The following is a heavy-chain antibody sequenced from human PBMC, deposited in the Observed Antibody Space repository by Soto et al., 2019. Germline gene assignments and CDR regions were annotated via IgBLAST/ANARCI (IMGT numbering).Heavy chain of an antibody. Sequence: PGESLKISCKGSGYSFTSYWIGWVRQMPGKGLEWMGIIYPGDSDTRYSPSFQGQVTISADKSISTAYLQWSSLKASDTAMYYCARAYSSSWYNYYYYGMDVWGQGTKVTVSS. J-gene: IGHJ6*02. CDR3: ARAYSSSWYNYYYYGMDV. CDR1: GYSFTSYW. V-gene: IGHV5-51*01. CDR2: IYPGDSDT. D-gene: IGHD6-13*01.